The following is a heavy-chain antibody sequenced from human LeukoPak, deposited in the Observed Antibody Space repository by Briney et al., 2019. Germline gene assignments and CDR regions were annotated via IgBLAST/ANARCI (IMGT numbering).Heavy chain of an antibody. CDR2: ISSSSSTI. Sequence: PGGSLRLSCAASGFTFSSYSMNWVRQAPGKGLEWVSYISSSSSTIYYADSVKGRFTISRDNAKNSLYLQMNSLRAGDTAVYYCARGGGITMIVVGYFDYWGQGTLVTVSS. D-gene: IGHD3-22*01. CDR3: ARGGGITMIVVGYFDY. J-gene: IGHJ4*02. CDR1: GFTFSSYS. V-gene: IGHV3-48*01.